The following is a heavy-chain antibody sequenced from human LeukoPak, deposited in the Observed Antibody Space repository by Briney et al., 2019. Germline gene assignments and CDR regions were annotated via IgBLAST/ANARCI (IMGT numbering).Heavy chain of an antibody. D-gene: IGHD2-21*02. V-gene: IGHV1-18*01. CDR1: GYTFTSYG. J-gene: IGHJ5*02. Sequence: GASVKVSCKASGYTFTSYGISWVRQAPGQGLEWMGWISAYNGNTNCAQKLQGRVTMTTDTSTSTAYMELRSLRSDDTAVYYCARELRGDWSREGWFDPWGQGTLVTVSS. CDR2: ISAYNGNT. CDR3: ARELRGDWSREGWFDP.